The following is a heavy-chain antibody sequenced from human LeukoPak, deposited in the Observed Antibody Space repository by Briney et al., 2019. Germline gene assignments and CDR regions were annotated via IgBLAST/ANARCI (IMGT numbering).Heavy chain of an antibody. D-gene: IGHD6-13*01. Sequence: GGSLRLSCAASGLTFSSFEMNWVRQAPGKGLEWVSYISHSGTTIYYADSVKGRFTISRDNAKNSLYLQMNSLRAEDTAVYYCARDRGYSSSWGFDYWGQGTLVTVSS. CDR1: GLTFSSFE. CDR3: ARDRGYSSSWGFDY. V-gene: IGHV3-48*03. CDR2: ISHSGTTI. J-gene: IGHJ4*02.